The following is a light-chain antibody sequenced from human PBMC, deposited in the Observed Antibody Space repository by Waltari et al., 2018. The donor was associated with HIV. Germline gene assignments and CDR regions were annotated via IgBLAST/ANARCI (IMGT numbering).Light chain of an antibody. CDR3: QQFSDYPYT. J-gene: IGKJ2*01. Sequence: AIQLTQLQPSLSAYVGDGVTITCRASPGIDSTLAWYQQKPGKPPKLLIYEASTLESGVPSRFSGSGFGTEFSLTITSLQPEDFADYYCQQFSDYPYTFGQGTRVEIK. CDR1: PGIDST. V-gene: IGKV1D-13*01. CDR2: EAS.